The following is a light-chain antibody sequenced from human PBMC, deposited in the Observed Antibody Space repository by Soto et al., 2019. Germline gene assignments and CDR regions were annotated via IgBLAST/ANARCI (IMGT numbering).Light chain of an antibody. CDR2: WAS. V-gene: IGKV4-1*01. J-gene: IGKJ4*01. CDR3: HQYYSIPLT. Sequence: DIVMTQSPDSLSVSLGERATINCKASRSRLNNSNNENHLAWYQQKPGQPPKLLISWASTRESGVPDRFTGSGSETDFSLTISGLQAEDVAVYYCHQYYSIPLTFGGGTKVEI. CDR1: RSRLNNSNNENH.